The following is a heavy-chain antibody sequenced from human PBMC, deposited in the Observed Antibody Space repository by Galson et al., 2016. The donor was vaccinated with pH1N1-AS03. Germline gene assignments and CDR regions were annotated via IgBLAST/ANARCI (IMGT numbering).Heavy chain of an antibody. CDR2: ISNSGTT. D-gene: IGHD6-19*01. CDR1: GASISSYY. V-gene: IGHV4-59*01. CDR3: ASAERPGIAVGPFDY. J-gene: IGHJ4*02. Sequence: ETLSLTCTVSGASISSYYWTWIRQAPGKGLEWIGYISNSGTTNYNPSLKSRVTISVDTSKNQFSLMVKSITAADTAVYYCASAERPGIAVGPFDYWGQGTLVTVSS.